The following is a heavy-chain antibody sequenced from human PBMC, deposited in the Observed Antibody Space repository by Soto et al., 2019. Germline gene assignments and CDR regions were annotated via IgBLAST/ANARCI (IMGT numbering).Heavy chain of an antibody. V-gene: IGHV3-30*04. CDR1: GFTFSRYA. J-gene: IGHJ6*02. Sequence: QVQLVESGGGVVQPGRSLRLSCAASGFTFSRYAIHWVRQAPGKGLEWVAVISYDGRNKYYADSVKDRFTISRDDSKNTLYLQMNSHRAEDTAVYYCARVNPGGDFWSGYSQYYYYYGMDVWGQGTTVTVSS. CDR2: ISYDGRNK. D-gene: IGHD3-3*01. CDR3: ARVNPGGDFWSGYSQYYYYYGMDV.